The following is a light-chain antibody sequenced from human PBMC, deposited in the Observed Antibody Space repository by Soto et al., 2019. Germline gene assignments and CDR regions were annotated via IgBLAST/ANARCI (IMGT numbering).Light chain of an antibody. CDR1: QSLLHSDGHHY. CDR2: LGS. CDR3: IQALQWPRT. J-gene: IGKJ1*01. Sequence: DIVMPQSPLSLPVTPGEPASISCRSSQSLLHSDGHHYLDWYLQKPGQSPPLLSSLGSNRASGVPYGFSDRRSGTDFTLKISRVEAEEVGVYYCIQALQWPRTFDKGNKVEIK. V-gene: IGKV2-28*01.